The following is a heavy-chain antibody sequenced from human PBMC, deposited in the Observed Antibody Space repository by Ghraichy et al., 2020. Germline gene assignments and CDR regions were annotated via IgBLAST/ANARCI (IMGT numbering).Heavy chain of an antibody. V-gene: IGHV3-23*01. CDR3: AMALTGRSYYFDY. CDR1: GFTFSSYA. Sequence: GESLNISCAASGFTFSSYAMSWVRQAPGKGLEWVSALSGSGGTTFYADSVKGRFTISRDNSKNTLYLQMNSLRADDTALYYCAMALTGRSYYFDYWGQGTLVTVSS. J-gene: IGHJ4*02. CDR2: LSGSGGTT. D-gene: IGHD7-27*01.